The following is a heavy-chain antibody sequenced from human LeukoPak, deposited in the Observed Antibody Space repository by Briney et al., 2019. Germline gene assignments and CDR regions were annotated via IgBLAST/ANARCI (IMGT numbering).Heavy chain of an antibody. CDR2: ISYDGSNK. CDR1: GFTFSSYA. D-gene: IGHD3-22*01. J-gene: IGHJ4*02. V-gene: IGHV3-30-3*01. Sequence: GGSLRLSCAASGFTFSSYAMHWVRRAPGKGLEWVAVISYDGSNKYYADSVKGRFTISRDNSKNTLYLQMNSLRAEDTAVYYCAREELYDSSGYYVDWGQGTLVTVSS. CDR3: AREELYDSSGYYVD.